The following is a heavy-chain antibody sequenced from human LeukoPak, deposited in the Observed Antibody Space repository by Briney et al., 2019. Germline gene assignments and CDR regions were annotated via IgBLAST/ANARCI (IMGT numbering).Heavy chain of an antibody. Sequence: SETLSLTCTVSGGSISSSSYYWGWIRQPPGKGLEWIGSIHYSGSTYYNPSLKSRVTISVDTSKNQFSLKLSSVTAADTAVYYCASPRGDYYDSSGYYFFDYWGQGTLVTVSS. J-gene: IGHJ4*02. CDR2: IHYSGST. CDR1: GGSISSSSYY. D-gene: IGHD3-22*01. V-gene: IGHV4-39*01. CDR3: ASPRGDYYDSSGYYFFDY.